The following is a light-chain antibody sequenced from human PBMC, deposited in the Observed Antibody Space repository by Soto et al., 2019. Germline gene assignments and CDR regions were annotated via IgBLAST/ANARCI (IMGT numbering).Light chain of an antibody. CDR2: GNS. CDR1: SSNIGAHYD. J-gene: IGLJ1*01. Sequence: QLPSVSGAPGQRVTISCTGSSSNIGAHYDVHWYQQLPGTAPKLLIYGNSNRPSGVPDRFSGSKSGTSASLAITGLQAEDEADYYCQSYDNSLSVYVFGTGTKV. CDR3: QSYDNSLSVYV. V-gene: IGLV1-40*01.